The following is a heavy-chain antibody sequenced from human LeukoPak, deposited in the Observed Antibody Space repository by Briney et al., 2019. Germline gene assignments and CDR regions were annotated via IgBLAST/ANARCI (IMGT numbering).Heavy chain of an antibody. CDR3: AREPPYSSSWYDY. D-gene: IGHD6-13*01. J-gene: IGHJ4*02. CDR1: GGTFSSYA. CDR2: IIPILGIA. Sequence: SVKVSCKASGGTFSSYAISWVRQAPGQGLEWMGRIIPILGIANYAQKFQGRVTITADKSTSTAYMELSSLRSQGTAVYYCAREPPYSSSWYDYGGQGTLVTVSS. V-gene: IGHV1-69*04.